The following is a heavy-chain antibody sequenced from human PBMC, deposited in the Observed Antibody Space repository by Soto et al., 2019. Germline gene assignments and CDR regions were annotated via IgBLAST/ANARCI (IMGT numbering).Heavy chain of an antibody. CDR3: AKNQGVELVPLATVDWFDP. CDR1: GFIFENFG. D-gene: IGHD1-26*01. CDR2: ISGSGFKK. V-gene: IGHV3-23*01. J-gene: IGHJ5*02. Sequence: GGSLSLSCAASGFIFENFGMSWVRQAPGKGLEWISSISGSGFKKYYADSVKGRFTISRDNSKSTVYLELNNLSAEDTAVYHCAKNQGVELVPLATVDWFDPWGQGSVVNVP.